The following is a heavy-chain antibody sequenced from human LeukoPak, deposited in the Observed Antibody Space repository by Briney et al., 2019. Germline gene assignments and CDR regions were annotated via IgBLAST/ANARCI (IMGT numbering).Heavy chain of an antibody. CDR1: GYSFTSYW. J-gene: IGHJ4*02. CDR2: IYPGDSDT. Sequence: GESLKISCKGSGYSFTSYWIGWARQMPGKGMEWMGIIYPGDSDTRYSPSFQGQVTISADKSISTAYLQWSSLKASGTAMYYCARRYFDWLSRGGYFDYWGQGTLVTVSS. CDR3: ARRYFDWLSRGGYFDY. D-gene: IGHD3-9*01. V-gene: IGHV5-51*01.